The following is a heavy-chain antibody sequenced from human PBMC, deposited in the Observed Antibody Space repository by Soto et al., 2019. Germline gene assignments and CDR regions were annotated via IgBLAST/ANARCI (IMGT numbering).Heavy chain of an antibody. D-gene: IGHD1-20*01. CDR2: IYYSGST. J-gene: IGHJ6*02. CDR1: GCSISSSSYY. CDR3: ARYKSNYYYGMDV. Sequence: SETLSLTCTVSGCSISSSSYYWGWIRQPPGKGLEWIGSIYYSGSTNYNPSLKSRVTISVDTSKNQFSLKLSSVTAADTAVYYCARYKSNYYYGMDVWGQGTTVTVSS. V-gene: IGHV4-39*07.